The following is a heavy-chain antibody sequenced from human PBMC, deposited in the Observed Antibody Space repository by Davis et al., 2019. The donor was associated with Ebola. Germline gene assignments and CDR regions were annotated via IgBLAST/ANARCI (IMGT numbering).Heavy chain of an antibody. CDR2: INPNSGDT. D-gene: IGHD6-13*01. CDR3: ARDPGYTSSQYWYFDL. V-gene: IGHV1-2*06. Sequence: AASVKVSCKASGYTFTNYFMHWVRQAPGQGLEWMGRINPNSGDTNYAQKFQGRVAMTRDTSISTAYMELSRLGSDDTAVYYCARDPGYTSSQYWYFDLWGRGTLVTVSS. CDR1: GYTFTNYF. J-gene: IGHJ2*01.